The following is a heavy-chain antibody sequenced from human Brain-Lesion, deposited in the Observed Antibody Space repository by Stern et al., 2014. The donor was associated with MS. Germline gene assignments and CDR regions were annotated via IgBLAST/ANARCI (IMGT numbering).Heavy chain of an antibody. Sequence: QVQLVQSGPGLVKPSQTLSLTCTVSGGSVSSGNYYWSWIRQPAGAGMEWIGRFYSSGSTKNTPSLKSGGTKAAAPPTNQFAWRLRSGTAADTAVYYCARGYYDVLTGNGGHGFDIWGQGTMVTVSS. V-gene: IGHV4-61*02. CDR2: FYSSGST. J-gene: IGHJ3*02. D-gene: IGHD3-9*01. CDR1: GGSVSSGNYY. CDR3: ARGYYDVLTGNGGHGFDI.